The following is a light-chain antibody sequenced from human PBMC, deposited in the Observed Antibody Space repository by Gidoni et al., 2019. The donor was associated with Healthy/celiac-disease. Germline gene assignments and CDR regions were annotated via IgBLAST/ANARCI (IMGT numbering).Light chain of an antibody. CDR1: SSEVGGYNY. Sequence: QSALPQPASVSGSPGQSITISCTGTSSEVGGYNYVSWYQQHPGKAPKLMIYDVSNRPSGGSNRFSGSTSGNTASLTISGLQAEDEADYYCSSYTSSSLSVFGTGTKVTVL. J-gene: IGLJ1*01. V-gene: IGLV2-14*01. CDR3: SSYTSSSLSV. CDR2: DVS.